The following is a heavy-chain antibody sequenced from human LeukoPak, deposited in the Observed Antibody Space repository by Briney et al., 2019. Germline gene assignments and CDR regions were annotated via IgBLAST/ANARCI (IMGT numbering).Heavy chain of an antibody. J-gene: IGHJ4*02. D-gene: IGHD6-13*01. Sequence: SETLSLTCTVSGGSISSYYWSWIRQPPGKGLEWIGYIYYSGSTNYNPSLKSRVTISVDTSKNQFSLKLSSVTAADTAAYYCALSWIAAAGAFDYWGQGTLVTVSS. CDR1: GGSISSYY. CDR3: ALSWIAAAGAFDY. V-gene: IGHV4-59*01. CDR2: IYYSGST.